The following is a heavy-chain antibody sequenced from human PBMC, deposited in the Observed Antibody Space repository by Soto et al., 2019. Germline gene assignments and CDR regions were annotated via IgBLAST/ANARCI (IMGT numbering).Heavy chain of an antibody. V-gene: IGHV4-31*03. CDR2: IYYSGST. Sequence: SETLSLTCTVSGGSISSGGYYWSWIRQHPGKGLEWIGYIYYSGSTYYNPSLKSRVTISVDTSKNQFSLKLSSVTAADTTVYYCASRDIAAAGTTPDAFDIWGQGTMVTVSS. CDR1: GGSISSGGYY. D-gene: IGHD6-13*01. CDR3: ASRDIAAAGTTPDAFDI. J-gene: IGHJ3*02.